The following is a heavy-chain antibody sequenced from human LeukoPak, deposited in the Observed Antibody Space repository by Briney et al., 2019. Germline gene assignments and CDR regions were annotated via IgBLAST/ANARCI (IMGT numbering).Heavy chain of an antibody. CDR3: ARHSGYSGYDFDY. V-gene: IGHV4-39*01. Sequence: SETLSLTCTVSGGSISSSSYYWGWVRQPPGKGLEWIGSIYYSGSTYYNPSVKSRVTISVYTSKNQFSLKLRSVTPADTAVYYCARHSGYSGYDFDYWGQGTLVTVSS. CDR2: IYYSGST. D-gene: IGHD5-12*01. CDR1: GGSISSSSYY. J-gene: IGHJ4*02.